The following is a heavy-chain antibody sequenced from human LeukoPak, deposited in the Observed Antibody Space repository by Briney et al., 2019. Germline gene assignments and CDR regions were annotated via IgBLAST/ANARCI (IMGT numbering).Heavy chain of an antibody. CDR1: GFTFSSYA. Sequence: GGSLRLSCAASGFTFSSYAMSWVRQAPGKGLEWVSAISGSGGGTYYADSVKGRFTISRDNSKNTLYLQMNSLRAEDTAVYYCAKGDYGDYPHYYGMDVWGQGTTVTVSS. J-gene: IGHJ6*02. CDR3: AKGDYGDYPHYYGMDV. V-gene: IGHV3-23*01. CDR2: ISGSGGGT. D-gene: IGHD4-17*01.